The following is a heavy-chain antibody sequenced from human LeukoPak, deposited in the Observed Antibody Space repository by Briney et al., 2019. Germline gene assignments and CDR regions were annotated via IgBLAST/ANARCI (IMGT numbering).Heavy chain of an antibody. D-gene: IGHD3-10*01. V-gene: IGHV3-74*01. CDR2: INSDGSIT. J-gene: IGHJ6*04. Sequence: GGSLRLSCAASGFTLSTYWMHWVRQAPGKGLVWVSRINSDGSITRYADSVKGRFTVSRDNAKNTLYLQMNSLRAEDTAVYYCVRERRITMVPDVWGKGTTVTISS. CDR1: GFTLSTYW. CDR3: VRERRITMVPDV.